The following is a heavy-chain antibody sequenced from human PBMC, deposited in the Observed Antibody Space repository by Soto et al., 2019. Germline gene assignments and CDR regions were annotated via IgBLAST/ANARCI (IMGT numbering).Heavy chain of an antibody. D-gene: IGHD5-12*01. V-gene: IGHV1-69*02. CDR1: GGTLSSYS. J-gene: IGHJ6*03. Sequence: QVQLVQSGPEVKKPGSSVKVSCKTSGGTLSSYSISWVRQAPGQGPEWGGRIVTFVGKANVAQQFQGRVTMTADRPWDTSYMERRRRTSDDAAVAYCAMVTTGHDSGGNDRDVWETGTTVSVSS. CDR3: AMVTTGHDSGGNDRDV. CDR2: IVTFVGKA.